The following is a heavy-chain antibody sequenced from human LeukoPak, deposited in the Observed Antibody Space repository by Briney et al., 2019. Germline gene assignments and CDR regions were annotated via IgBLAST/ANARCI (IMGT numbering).Heavy chain of an antibody. Sequence: SETLSLTCTVSGGSISSYYWSWIRQPAGKGLEWIGRIYTSGSTNYNPSLKSRVTMSVDTSKNQFSLKLSSVTAADTAVYYCASTYYYDSSGYPLEIWRQGTMVTVSS. J-gene: IGHJ3*02. CDR1: GGSISSYY. D-gene: IGHD3-22*01. CDR2: IYTSGST. V-gene: IGHV4-4*07. CDR3: ASTYYYDSSGYPLEI.